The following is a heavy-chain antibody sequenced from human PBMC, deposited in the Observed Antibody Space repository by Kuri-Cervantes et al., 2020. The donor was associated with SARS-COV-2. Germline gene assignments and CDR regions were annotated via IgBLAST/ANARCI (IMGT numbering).Heavy chain of an antibody. D-gene: IGHD3-22*01. J-gene: IGHJ6*03. Sequence: GGSLRLSCAASGFTFSSYAMSWVRQAPGKGLEWVSAISGSGGSTYYADSVKGRFTISRDNSQSTLYLQMNSLRTEDTAVYYCAREGYYDSSGNYAATGMDVWGKGTTVTVSS. CDR3: AREGYYDSSGNYAATGMDV. CDR2: ISGSGGST. V-gene: IGHV3-23*01. CDR1: GFTFSSYA.